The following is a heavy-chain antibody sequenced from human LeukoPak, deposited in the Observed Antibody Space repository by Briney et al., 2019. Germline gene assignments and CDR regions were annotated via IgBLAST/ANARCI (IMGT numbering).Heavy chain of an antibody. CDR1: EFTFSSYA. V-gene: IGHV3-23*01. J-gene: IGHJ6*03. D-gene: IGHD2-15*01. CDR2: ISGSGRST. Sequence: GGSLRLSCAASEFTFSSYAMSWVRQAPGKGLEWVSAISGSGRSTFYADSVRGRFTISRDNSRNTLYLQMNSLRAEDTAIYYCAKNGDRGAYCSGGTCYPYYYYYMDVWGKGTTVTISS. CDR3: AKNGDRGAYCSGGTCYPYYYYYMDV.